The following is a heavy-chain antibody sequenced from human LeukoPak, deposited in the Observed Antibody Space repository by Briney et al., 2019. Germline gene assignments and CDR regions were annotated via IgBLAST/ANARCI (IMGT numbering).Heavy chain of an antibody. D-gene: IGHD2-2*01. CDR1: GFTFSSYA. J-gene: IGHJ4*02. CDR2: ISGSGGST. Sequence: GGSLRLSCAASGFTFSSYAMHWVRQAPGKGLEWVSAISGSGGSTYYADSVKGRFTISRDNSKNTLYLQMNSLRAEDTAVYYCAKVMPLYQLQWGLYDYWGQGTLVTVSS. CDR3: AKVMPLYQLQWGLYDY. V-gene: IGHV3-23*01.